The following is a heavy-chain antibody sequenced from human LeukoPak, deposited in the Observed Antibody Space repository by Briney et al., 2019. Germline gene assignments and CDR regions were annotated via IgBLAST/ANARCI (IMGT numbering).Heavy chain of an antibody. Sequence: GESLKISCKGSGYSFTSYWIGWVRQMPGKGLEWMGIIYPGDSDTRYSPSFQGQVTISADKSISTAYLQWSSLKASDTAMYYCARLASHSSGWYGGSWFDPWAREPWSPSPQ. D-gene: IGHD6-19*01. CDR1: GYSFTSYW. V-gene: IGHV5-51*01. J-gene: IGHJ5*02. CDR2: IYPGDSDT. CDR3: ARLASHSSGWYGGSWFDP.